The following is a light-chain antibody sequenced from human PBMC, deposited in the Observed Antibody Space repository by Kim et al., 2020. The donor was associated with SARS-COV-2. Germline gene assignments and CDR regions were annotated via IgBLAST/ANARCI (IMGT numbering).Light chain of an antibody. Sequence: SYELTRPPSVSVAPGKTARITCGGNNIGSKSVHCYQQKPGQAPVLVIYYDSDRPSGIPERFSGSNSGNTATLTISRVEAGDEADYYCQVWDSSRVFGGGTQLTVL. CDR1: NIGSKS. J-gene: IGLJ3*02. CDR3: QVWDSSRV. V-gene: IGLV3-21*04. CDR2: YDS.